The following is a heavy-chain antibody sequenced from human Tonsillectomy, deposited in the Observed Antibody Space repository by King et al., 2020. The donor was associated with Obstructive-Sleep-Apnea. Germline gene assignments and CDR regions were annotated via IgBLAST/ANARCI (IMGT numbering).Heavy chain of an antibody. Sequence: QLQESGPGLVKPSETLSLTCTVSGGSISSYYWSWIRQPPGKGLEWIGYIYYSGSTNYNPSLKSRVTISVDTSKNQFSLKLSSVTAADTAVYYCARGERRGWFDPWGQGTLVTVSS. J-gene: IGHJ5*02. CDR3: ARGERRGWFDP. CDR2: IYYSGST. D-gene: IGHD3-10*01. CDR1: GGSISSYY. V-gene: IGHV4-59*01.